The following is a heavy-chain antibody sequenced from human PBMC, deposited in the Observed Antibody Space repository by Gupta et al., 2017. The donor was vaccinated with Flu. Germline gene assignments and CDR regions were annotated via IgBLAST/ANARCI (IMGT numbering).Heavy chain of an antibody. V-gene: IGHV3-23*01. J-gene: IGHJ4*02. D-gene: IGHD2-2*01. CDR1: GFTFSNYA. CDR3: AKARSSTTTSCSNY. Sequence: EVQLLESGGGLVQPGGSLRLSCAASGFTFSNYAMSWVRKAPGKGLEWVSGISGSGDSTHYADSVKGRFTISRDNSKDTLYLQMNSLRAEDTAVYYCAKARSSTTTSCSNYWGQGTLVTVSS. CDR2: ISGSGDST.